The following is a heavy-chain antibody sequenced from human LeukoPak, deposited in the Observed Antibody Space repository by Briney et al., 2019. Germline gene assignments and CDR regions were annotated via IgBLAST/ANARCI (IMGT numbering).Heavy chain of an antibody. J-gene: IGHJ4*02. Sequence: PSETLSLTCTVSGGSISSYYWSWLRQPPGKELKWIGYIDYSGSTIYHPSFKSRVTISVDTSKNQFSLKLSSVTAADTAVYYCARHGGSWTFDYWGQGTLVTVSS. CDR1: GGSISSYY. V-gene: IGHV4-59*08. D-gene: IGHD6-13*01. CDR2: IDYSGST. CDR3: ARHGGSWTFDY.